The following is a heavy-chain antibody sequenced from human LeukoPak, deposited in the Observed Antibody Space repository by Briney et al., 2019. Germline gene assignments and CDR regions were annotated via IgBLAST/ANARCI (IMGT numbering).Heavy chain of an antibody. V-gene: IGHV3-23*01. Sequence: GGSLRLSCAASGFTFSSYAMSWVRQAPGKGLEWVSAISGSGGSTYYADSVKGRFTISRDNSKNTLYLQMNSLRAEDTAVYYCAKVRAYCGGDCYVYWYFDLWGRGTLVTVSS. CDR1: GFTFSSYA. CDR2: ISGSGGST. J-gene: IGHJ2*01. D-gene: IGHD2-21*02. CDR3: AKVRAYCGGDCYVYWYFDL.